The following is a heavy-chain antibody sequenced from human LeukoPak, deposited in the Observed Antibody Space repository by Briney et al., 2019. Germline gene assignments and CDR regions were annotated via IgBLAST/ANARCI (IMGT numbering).Heavy chain of an antibody. CDR2: INSDGSST. Sequence: PGGSLRLSCAASGFTFSSYWMHWVRQAPGKGLVWVSRINSDGSSTSYADSVKGRFTISRDNAKNTLYLQMNSLRDEDTAVYYCARDGDCSSTSCYIPYYYGMDVWGQGTTVTVSS. J-gene: IGHJ6*02. CDR1: GFTFSSYW. D-gene: IGHD2-2*02. V-gene: IGHV3-74*01. CDR3: ARDGDCSSTSCYIPYYYGMDV.